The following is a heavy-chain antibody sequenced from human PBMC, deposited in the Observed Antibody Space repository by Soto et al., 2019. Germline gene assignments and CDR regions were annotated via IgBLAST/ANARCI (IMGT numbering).Heavy chain of an antibody. CDR2: INHSGST. CDR1: GGSFSGYY. D-gene: IGHD3-9*01. J-gene: IGHJ4*02. V-gene: IGHV4-34*01. Sequence: SETLSLTCAVYGGSFSGYYWSWIRQPPGKGLEWIGEINHSGSTNYNPSLKSRVTISVDTSKNQFSLKLSSVTAADTAVYYCARGVTYYDILTGYYRSDYFDYWGQGTLVTVSS. CDR3: ARGVTYYDILTGYYRSDYFDY.